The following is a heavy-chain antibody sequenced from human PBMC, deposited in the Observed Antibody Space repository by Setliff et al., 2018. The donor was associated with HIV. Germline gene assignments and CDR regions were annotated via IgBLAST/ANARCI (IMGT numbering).Heavy chain of an antibody. CDR2: IYYSGSS. CDR3: ARGDYNFWSGYYTGILWFDP. CDR1: GGSISSYY. V-gene: IGHV4-59*01. Sequence: SETLSLTCTVSGGSISSYYWSWIRQPPGKGLEWIGYIYYSGSSKNTPSLKSRVTISVDTPKNQFSLKLSSVTAADTAVYYCARGDYNFWSGYYTGILWFDPWGQGTLVTVSS. J-gene: IGHJ5*02. D-gene: IGHD3-3*01.